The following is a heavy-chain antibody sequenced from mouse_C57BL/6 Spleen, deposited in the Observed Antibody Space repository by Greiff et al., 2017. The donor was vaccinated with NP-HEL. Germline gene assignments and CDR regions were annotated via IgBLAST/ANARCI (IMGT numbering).Heavy chain of an antibody. CDR3: ARGGPGSSFDY. CDR1: GFTFSDYY. V-gene: IGHV5-16*01. D-gene: IGHD1-1*01. CDR2: INYDGSST. J-gene: IGHJ2*01. Sequence: EVKLVESEGGLVQPGSSMKLSCTASGFTFSDYYMAWVRQVPEKGLEWVANINYDGSSTYYLDSLKSRFIISRDNAKNILYLQMSSLKSEDTATYYCARGGPGSSFDYWGKGTTLTVSS.